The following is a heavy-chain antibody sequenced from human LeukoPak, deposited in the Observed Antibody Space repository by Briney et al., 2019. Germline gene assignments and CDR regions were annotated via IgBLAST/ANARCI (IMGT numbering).Heavy chain of an antibody. Sequence: ASVKVSCKTSGYTFTGYYMHWVRQAPGQGLEWMGWINPNSGGTNYAQKFQGRVTMTRDTSISTAYMELSRLRSDDTAVYYCARDRTKYCRSTSCPLDYWGQGTLVTVSS. D-gene: IGHD2-2*01. CDR2: INPNSGGT. J-gene: IGHJ4*02. CDR1: GYTFTGYY. V-gene: IGHV1-2*02. CDR3: ARDRTKYCRSTSCPLDY.